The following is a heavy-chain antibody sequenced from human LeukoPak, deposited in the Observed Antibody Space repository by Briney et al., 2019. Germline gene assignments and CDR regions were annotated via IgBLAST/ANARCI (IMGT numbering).Heavy chain of an antibody. D-gene: IGHD6-19*01. CDR1: GFTFSSYA. J-gene: IGHJ4*02. CDR3: VKAEDSGWYPALGV. V-gene: IGHV3-23*01. Sequence: GGSLRLSCAASGFTFSSYAMSWVRQAPGKGLEWVSAISGSGGSTYYADSVKGRFTISRDNFKNTLYLQMNSLRAEDTAVYYCVKAEDSGWYPALGVWGQGTLVTVSS. CDR2: ISGSGGST.